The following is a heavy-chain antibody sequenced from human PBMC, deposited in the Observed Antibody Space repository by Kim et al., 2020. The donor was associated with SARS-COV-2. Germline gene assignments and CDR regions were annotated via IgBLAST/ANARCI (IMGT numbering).Heavy chain of an antibody. CDR3: AREVDSHWYFDL. CDR2: T. D-gene: IGHD5-12*01. Sequence: TDYNPSLRRLVPIAVDRSKNQFSLKQASVTAADTAVYYCAREVDSHWYFDLWGRGALVTVSS. J-gene: IGHJ2*01. V-gene: IGHV4-30-2*01.